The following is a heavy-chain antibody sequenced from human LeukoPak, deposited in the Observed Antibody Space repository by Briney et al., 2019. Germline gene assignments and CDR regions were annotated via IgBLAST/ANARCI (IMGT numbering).Heavy chain of an antibody. J-gene: IGHJ1*01. CDR3: ARGFYSSGWYGYFQH. CDR1: GYTFTSYY. V-gene: IGHV1-46*01. CDR2: INPSGGST. D-gene: IGHD6-19*01. Sequence: GASVKVSCKASGYTFTSYYMHWVRQAPGQGLEWMGVINPSGGSTSYAQKFQGRVTMTRDTFTSTVYMELSSLRSEDTAVYYCARGFYSSGWYGYFQHWGQGTLVTVSS.